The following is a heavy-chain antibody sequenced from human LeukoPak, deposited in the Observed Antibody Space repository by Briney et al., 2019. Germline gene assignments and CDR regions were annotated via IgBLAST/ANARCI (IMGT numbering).Heavy chain of an antibody. CDR1: GFTVSSNY. J-gene: IGHJ6*02. D-gene: IGHD1-1*01. CDR2: IYSGGST. CDR3: ARLGYPYGMDV. Sequence: GGSLRLSCAASGFTVSSNYMNWVRQAPGKGLEWVSVIYSGGSTYYADSVRGRFTISRDNSKNTVDLQMNSLRAEDTAVYYCARLGYPYGMDVWGQGTTVTVSS. V-gene: IGHV3-53*01.